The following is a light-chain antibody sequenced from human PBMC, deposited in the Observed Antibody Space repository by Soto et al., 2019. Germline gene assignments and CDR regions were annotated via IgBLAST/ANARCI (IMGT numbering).Light chain of an antibody. J-gene: IGLJ1*01. CDR2: DVS. V-gene: IGLV2-14*01. CDR3: CSYTTSNTRQIV. CDR1: SSDVGGYNY. Sequence: QSVLNQPASASGSPGQSITISCTGTSSDVGGYNYVSWYQQHPGKAPKFMIYDVSNRPSGVSNRFPGSKSGNTASLTISGLQAEDEADYYCCSYTTSNTRQIVFGTGTKVTVL.